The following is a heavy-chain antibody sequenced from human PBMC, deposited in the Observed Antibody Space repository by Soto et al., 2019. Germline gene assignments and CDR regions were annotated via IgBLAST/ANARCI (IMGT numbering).Heavy chain of an antibody. CDR2: IYWDDDK. CDR1: GFSLSTSGVG. D-gene: IGHD3-22*01. J-gene: IGHJ4*02. Sequence: QITLKESGPTRVKPTQTLPLTCTFSGFSLSTSGVGVGWIRQPPGKALEWLSLIYWDDDKRYSPSLKSRLTITKDTSKNQVVLTMTNMDPVDTATYYCALYYYDSSGYYYWGQGTLVTVSS. V-gene: IGHV2-5*02. CDR3: ALYYYDSSGYYY.